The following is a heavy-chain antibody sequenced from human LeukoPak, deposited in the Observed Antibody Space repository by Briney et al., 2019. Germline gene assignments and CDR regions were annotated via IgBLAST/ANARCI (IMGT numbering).Heavy chain of an antibody. CDR3: ATPDYGDYSFDY. CDR1: GFTFCSYA. V-gene: IGHV3-23*01. D-gene: IGHD4-17*01. CDR2: ISGGGGST. Sequence: GGALRLSLAASGFTFCSYALGWGRQAPGEGLEWVSAISGGGGSTYYADSVKGRFTISRDNSKNTLYLQMNSLRAEDTAVYYCATPDYGDYSFDYWGQGTLVTVSS. J-gene: IGHJ4*02.